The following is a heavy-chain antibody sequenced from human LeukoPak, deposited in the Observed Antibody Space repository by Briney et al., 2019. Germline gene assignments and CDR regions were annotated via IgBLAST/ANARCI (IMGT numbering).Heavy chain of an antibody. CDR1: GFSVSTYE. Sequence: QPGGSLRLSCAASGFSVSTYEMNWVRQAPGKGLECVSYISSSGTTISYADSVEGRFTISRDNAKNSLYLEMNSLRVEDTVVYYCARGRPEFFGSGTYLNDWGQGTLVTVSS. CDR2: ISSSGTTI. V-gene: IGHV3-48*03. D-gene: IGHD3-10*01. CDR3: ARGRPEFFGSGTYLND. J-gene: IGHJ4*02.